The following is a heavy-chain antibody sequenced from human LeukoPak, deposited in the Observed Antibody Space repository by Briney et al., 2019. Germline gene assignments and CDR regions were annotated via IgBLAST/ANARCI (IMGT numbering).Heavy chain of an antibody. CDR2: ISSSSSYI. D-gene: IGHD3-22*01. V-gene: IGHV3-21*01. J-gene: IGHJ4*02. CDR3: ARGVSGHYGNDY. CDR1: GFTFSSYS. Sequence: GGSLRLSCAASGFTFSSYSMNWVRQAPGKGLEWVSSISSSSSYIYYADSVKGRFTISRDNAENTLYLQMNSLRAEDTALYYCARGVSGHYGNDYWGQGTLVTVSS.